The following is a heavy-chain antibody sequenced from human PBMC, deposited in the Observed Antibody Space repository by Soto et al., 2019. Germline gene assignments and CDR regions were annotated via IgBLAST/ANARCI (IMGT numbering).Heavy chain of an antibody. CDR3: AKNYYDRVGCYWVDH. D-gene: IGHD3-22*01. V-gene: IGHV3-30*18. Sequence: PGGCLALSFAASGFTFSSFGMHWVRQAPGKGLEWVALISYDGGNKYYADSVKGRFTISRDNPKNTLYLQMNSLRADDTAVYFCAKNYYDRVGCYWVDHWRQGTLVTVSS. CDR1: GFTFSSFG. CDR2: ISYDGGNK. J-gene: IGHJ5*02.